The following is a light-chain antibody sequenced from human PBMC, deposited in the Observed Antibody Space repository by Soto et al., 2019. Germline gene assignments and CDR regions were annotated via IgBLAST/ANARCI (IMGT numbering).Light chain of an antibody. Sequence: SYELTQPPSVSVAPGQTARITCGGNKFGSKNMNWYQQKPGQAPVLVVYDDNDRPAGIPERFSGSTSGDTATLTISRVEAGDEADYYCQVWDNSADHQGVFGSGTKLTVL. V-gene: IGLV3-21*02. J-gene: IGLJ1*01. CDR3: QVWDNSADHQGV. CDR2: DDN. CDR1: KFGSKN.